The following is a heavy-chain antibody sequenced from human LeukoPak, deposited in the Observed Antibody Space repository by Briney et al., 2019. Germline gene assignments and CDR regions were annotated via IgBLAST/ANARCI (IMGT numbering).Heavy chain of an antibody. CDR3: AKAAQLGELSPFDY. V-gene: IGHV3-30-3*01. CDR2: ISYDGSNK. CDR1: GFTFSSYA. D-gene: IGHD1-26*01. Sequence: QPGRSLRLSCAASGFTFSSYAMHWVRQAPGKGLEWVAVISYDGSNKYYAVSVKGRFTISRDNSKNTLYLQMNSLRAEDTAVYFCAKAAQLGELSPFDYWGQGTLVIVSS. J-gene: IGHJ4*02.